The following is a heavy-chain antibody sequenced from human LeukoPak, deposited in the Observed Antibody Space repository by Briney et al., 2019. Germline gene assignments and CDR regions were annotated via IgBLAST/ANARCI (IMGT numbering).Heavy chain of an antibody. CDR3: AKVDPVGVVITTGDAFDI. CDR1: GFTFSSYA. CDR2: ISGSGGST. J-gene: IGHJ3*02. Sequence: GGSLRLSCAASGFTFSSYAMSWVRQAPGKGLEWVSAISGSGGSTYYADSVKGRFTISRDNSKNTLYLQMNSLRAEDTAVYYCAKVDPVGVVITTGDAFDIWGQGTMVTVSS. V-gene: IGHV3-23*01. D-gene: IGHD3-22*01.